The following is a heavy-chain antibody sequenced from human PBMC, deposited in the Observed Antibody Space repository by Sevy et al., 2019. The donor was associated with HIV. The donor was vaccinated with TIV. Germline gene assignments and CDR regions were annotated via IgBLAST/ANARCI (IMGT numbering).Heavy chain of an antibody. Sequence: GGSLRLSCEVSGLSVTNNGMHWVRQAPGKGLKWVAVISYDGINKYYGDSVKGRFIISRDRSKNTLYLQMNILRIEDTAVYYCAKDFTGFYGMDVWGQGTTVTVSS. D-gene: IGHD3-9*01. CDR1: GLSVTNNG. CDR2: ISYDGINK. V-gene: IGHV3-30*18. CDR3: AKDFTGFYGMDV. J-gene: IGHJ6*02.